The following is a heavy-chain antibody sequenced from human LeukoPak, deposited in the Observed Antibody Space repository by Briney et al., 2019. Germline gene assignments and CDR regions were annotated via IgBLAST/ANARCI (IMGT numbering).Heavy chain of an antibody. CDR2: IYYSGST. J-gene: IGHJ6*03. V-gene: IGHV4-39*07. CDR3: ARQATYYYDSSGYHPPCYYYYYMDV. D-gene: IGHD3-22*01. CDR1: GGSISSSSYY. Sequence: PSETLSLTCTVSGGSISSSSYYWGWIRQPPGKGLEWIGSIYYSGSTYYNPSLKSRVTISVDTSKNQFSLKLSSVTAADTAVYYCARQATYYYDSSGYHPPCYYYYYMDVWGKGTTVTVSS.